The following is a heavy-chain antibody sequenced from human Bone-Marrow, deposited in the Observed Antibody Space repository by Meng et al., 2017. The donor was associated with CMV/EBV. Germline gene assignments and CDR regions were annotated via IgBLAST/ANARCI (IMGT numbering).Heavy chain of an antibody. V-gene: IGHV4-61*01. J-gene: IGHJ5*02. Sequence: CTVSGGSVSIGSYYWSWIRQPPGKGLEWIGYIYYSGSTTYTPSLKSRVTISVDTSKNQFSLKLSSVTAADTAVYYCARGWEPVEFDPWGQGTLVTVSS. CDR1: GGSVSIGSYY. CDR2: IYYSGST. D-gene: IGHD1-26*01. CDR3: ARGWEPVEFDP.